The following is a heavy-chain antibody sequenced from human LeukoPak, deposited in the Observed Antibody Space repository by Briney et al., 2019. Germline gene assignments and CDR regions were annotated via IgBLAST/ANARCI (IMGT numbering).Heavy chain of an antibody. V-gene: IGHV1-46*01. D-gene: IGHD1-14*01. Sequence: GASVKVSCKASGYTFTSYYMHWVRQAPGRGLEWMGIINPSGGSTSYAQKFQGRVTMTRDTSTSTVYMELSSLRSEDTAVYYCAREPKTTHQNHDAFDIWGQGTMVTASS. J-gene: IGHJ3*02. CDR2: INPSGGST. CDR1: GYTFTSYY. CDR3: AREPKTTHQNHDAFDI.